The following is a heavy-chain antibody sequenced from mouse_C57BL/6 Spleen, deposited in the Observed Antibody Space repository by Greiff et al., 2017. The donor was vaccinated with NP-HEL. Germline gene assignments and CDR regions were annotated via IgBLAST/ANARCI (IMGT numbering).Heavy chain of an antibody. V-gene: IGHV1-82*01. Sequence: QVQLQQSGPELVKPGASVKISCKASGYAFSSSWMNWVKQRPGKGLEWIGRIYPGDGDTNYNGKFKGKATLTADQSYSTAYMQLSSLTSEDSAVYFCARPYGNYGYFDVWGTGTTVTVSS. D-gene: IGHD2-1*01. CDR3: ARPYGNYGYFDV. J-gene: IGHJ1*03. CDR1: GYAFSSSW. CDR2: IYPGDGDT.